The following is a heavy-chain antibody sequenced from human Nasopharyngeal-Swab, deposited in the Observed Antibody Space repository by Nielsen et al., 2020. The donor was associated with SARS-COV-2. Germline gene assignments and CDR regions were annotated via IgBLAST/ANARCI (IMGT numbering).Heavy chain of an antibody. J-gene: IGHJ6*02. Sequence: GGSLRLSCAASGFTSSSYWMHWVRQAQGKGLVWVSRINSDGSSTSYADSVKGRFTISRDNAKNTLYLQMNSLRAEDTAVYYCARATWLSSMDVWGQGTTVTVSS. V-gene: IGHV3-74*01. CDR2: INSDGSST. CDR1: GFTSSSYW. CDR3: ARATWLSSMDV. D-gene: IGHD3-22*01.